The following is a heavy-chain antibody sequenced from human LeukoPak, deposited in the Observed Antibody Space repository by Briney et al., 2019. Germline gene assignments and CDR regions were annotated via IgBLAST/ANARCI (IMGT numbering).Heavy chain of an antibody. V-gene: IGHV4-34*01. CDR2: INHGGSN. J-gene: IGHJ3*02. Sequence: SETLSLTCAVYGGSFSSYYWSWIRQPPPKGLEWIVEINHGGSNKYNPSIKSRVTISVDTSKTRSSLKLSSVTAADTAVYYCARLYYYGSGSYSDAFDIWGQGTMVTVSS. D-gene: IGHD3-10*01. CDR1: GGSFSSYY. CDR3: ARLYYYGSGSYSDAFDI.